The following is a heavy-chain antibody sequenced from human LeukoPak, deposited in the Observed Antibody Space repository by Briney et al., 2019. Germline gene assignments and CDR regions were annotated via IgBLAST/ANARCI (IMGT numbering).Heavy chain of an antibody. V-gene: IGHV3-53*01. CDR3: ARAGGYSYGYPSYFDY. J-gene: IGHJ4*02. Sequence: GGSLRLSCAASGFTVSSNYMSWVRQAPGKGLEWVSVIYSGGSTHYADSVKGRFTISRDNSKNTLYLQMNSLRAEDTAVYYCARAGGYSYGYPSYFDYWGQGTLVTVSS. CDR2: IYSGGST. D-gene: IGHD5-18*01. CDR1: GFTVSSNY.